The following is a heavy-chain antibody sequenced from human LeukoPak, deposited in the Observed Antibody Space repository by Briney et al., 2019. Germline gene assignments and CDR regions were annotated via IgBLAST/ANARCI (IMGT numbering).Heavy chain of an antibody. V-gene: IGHV4-39*07. CDR2: IYYSGST. J-gene: IGHJ2*01. Sequence: SETLSLTCTVSGGSISSSSYYWGWIRQPPGKGLEWIGSIYYSGSTYYNPSLKSRVTISVDTSKNQFSLKLSSVTAADTAVYYCARAPSAPWYFDLWGRGTLVTVSS. CDR3: ARAPSAPWYFDL. CDR1: GGSISSSSYY.